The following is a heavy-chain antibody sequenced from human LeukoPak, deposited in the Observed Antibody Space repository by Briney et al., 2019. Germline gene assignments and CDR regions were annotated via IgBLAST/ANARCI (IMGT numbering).Heavy chain of an antibody. CDR1: GDSVTSNSAT. V-gene: IGHV6-1*01. CDR2: TYYRCKWYS. Sequence: SQTLSLTCAISGDSVTSNSATWNWIRQSPSRGLEWLGRTYYRCKWYSEYPVSVRSRITINPDTSKNQFSLQLNSVTPADTAVYECASGHHYDYWGQGTLATVSS. J-gene: IGHJ4*02. CDR3: ASGHHYDY.